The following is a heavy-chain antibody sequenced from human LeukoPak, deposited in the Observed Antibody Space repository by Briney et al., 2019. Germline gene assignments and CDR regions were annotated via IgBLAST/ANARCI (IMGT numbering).Heavy chain of an antibody. CDR1: GGTFSRYA. J-gene: IGHJ3*02. CDR3: ARHELYPSYDSSGKATGAFDI. V-gene: IGHV1-69*11. D-gene: IGHD3-22*01. Sequence: ASVKVSCKASGGTFSRYAISGVRQAPGPGLERMGRVTPDTAHYAQNFQGRLTISADESTSTAYMELRSLRSEDTAMYFCARHELYPSYDSSGKATGAFDIWGRGTMVIVSS. CDR2: VTPDTA.